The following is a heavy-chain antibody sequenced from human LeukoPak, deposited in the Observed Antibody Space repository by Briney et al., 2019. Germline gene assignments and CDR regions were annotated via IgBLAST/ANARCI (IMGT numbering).Heavy chain of an antibody. D-gene: IGHD3-10*01. CDR2: IYPGDSDT. Sequence: GESLKISCKGSGYSFTSYWIGWVRQMPGKGLEWMGIIYPGDSDTRYSPSFQGQVTISADKSISTAYLQWSSLKASDTAMYYCARRGSGSYYNVGNWFDPWGQGTLVTVSS. CDR3: ARRGSGSYYNVGNWFDP. J-gene: IGHJ5*02. V-gene: IGHV5-51*01. CDR1: GYSFTSYW.